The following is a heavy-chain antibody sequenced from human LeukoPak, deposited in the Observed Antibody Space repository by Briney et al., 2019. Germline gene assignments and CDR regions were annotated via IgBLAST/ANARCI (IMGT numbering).Heavy chain of an antibody. V-gene: IGHV3-30*18. CDR2: ISYDGSNK. J-gene: IGHJ4*02. CDR3: AKVTYSSGKLGDY. Sequence: PGGSLRLSCAASGFTFSSYGMHWVRQAPGKGLEWVAVISYDGSNKYYADSVKGRFTISRDNSKNTLCLQMNSLRAEDTAVYYCAKVTYSSGKLGDYWGQGTLVTVSS. D-gene: IGHD6-19*01. CDR1: GFTFSSYG.